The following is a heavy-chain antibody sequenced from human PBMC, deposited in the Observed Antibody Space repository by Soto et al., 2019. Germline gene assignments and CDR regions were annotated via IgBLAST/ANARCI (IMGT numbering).Heavy chain of an antibody. CDR1: GFSFYTHG. CDR3: ARDDNYDDNGLDL. J-gene: IGHJ5*02. D-gene: IGHD4-17*01. CDR2: IVNDGSEQ. V-gene: IGHV3-33*01. Sequence: QVQLVESGGGVVRPGRSLRLSCEATGFSFYTHGMHWVRQAPGKGLEWLAVIVNDGSEQAYSDSVKGRFTILRDNSKNTLYLQMNNLRAKDTAVYYCARDDNYDDNGLDLWGQGILVTVSS.